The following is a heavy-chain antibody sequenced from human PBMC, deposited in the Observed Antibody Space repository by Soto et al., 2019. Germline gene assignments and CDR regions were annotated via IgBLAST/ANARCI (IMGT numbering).Heavy chain of an antibody. J-gene: IGHJ6*02. CDR3: AKDIVTTVISGGMDV. CDR2: INWNGGAI. D-gene: IGHD4-17*01. CDR1: GFTFDDYA. Sequence: LRLSCAASGFTFDDYAMHWVRQAPGKGLEWVSGINWNGGAINYAGSVEGRFTISRDNAKNSLYLQMNSLRAEDTAFYYCAKDIVTTVISGGMDVWGQGTTVTVSS. V-gene: IGHV3-9*01.